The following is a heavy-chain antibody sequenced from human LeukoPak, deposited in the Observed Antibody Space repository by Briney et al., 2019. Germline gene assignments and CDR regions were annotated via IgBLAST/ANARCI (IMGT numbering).Heavy chain of an antibody. CDR3: ARSGKYADYYYYMDV. J-gene: IGHJ6*03. CDR1: GGSFSGYY. Sequence: SETLSLTCAVYGGSFSGYYWSWIRQPPGKGLEWIGEINHRGSTNYNPSLKSRVTISVDTSKNQFSLKLSSVTAADTAVYYCARSGKYADYYYYMDVWGKGTTVTVSS. D-gene: IGHD2-2*01. V-gene: IGHV4-34*01. CDR2: INHRGST.